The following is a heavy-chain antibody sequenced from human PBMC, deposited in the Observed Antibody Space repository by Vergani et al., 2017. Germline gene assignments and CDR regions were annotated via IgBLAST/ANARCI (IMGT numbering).Heavy chain of an antibody. CDR3: AREPPLTGFFDY. D-gene: IGHD3-9*01. V-gene: IGHV1-46*03. CDR1: GYTFTAYY. J-gene: IGHJ4*02. Sequence: QVQLVQSGAEVGKPGASVKISCKASGYTFTAYYIHSVRQAPEQGLEWVGVISPDGFSTFYAQKFQGRVTITRDTSTSTVYVEVTSLRSDDTAVYYCAREPPLTGFFDYWGQGTLVTVSS. CDR2: ISPDGFST.